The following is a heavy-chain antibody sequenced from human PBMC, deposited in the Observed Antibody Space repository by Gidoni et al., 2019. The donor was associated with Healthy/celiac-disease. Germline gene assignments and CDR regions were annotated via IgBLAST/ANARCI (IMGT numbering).Heavy chain of an antibody. CDR3: ATPRLGDYGPDAFDI. J-gene: IGHJ3*02. CDR2: INPNSGGT. V-gene: IGHV1-2*02. CDR1: GYTFTGYY. D-gene: IGHD4-17*01. Sequence: QVQLVQSGAEVKKPGASVKVSCMASGYTFTGYYMHWVRQAPGQGLEWMGWINPNSGGTNYAQKFQGRVTMTRDTSISTAYMELSRLRSDDTAVYYCATPRLGDYGPDAFDIWCQGTMVTVSS.